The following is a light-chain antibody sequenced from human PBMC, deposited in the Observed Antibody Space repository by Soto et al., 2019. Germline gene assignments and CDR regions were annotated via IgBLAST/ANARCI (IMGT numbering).Light chain of an antibody. CDR1: QSVSNW. J-gene: IGKJ1*01. V-gene: IGKV1-5*01. Sequence: IQRTQSPSTLSASVGERVTITCRASQSVSNWLAWYQQKPGKAPNLLIYDVSSLESGVPSRFSGSGSGTEFSLTISSLQPDDFATYYCQQYDSYSWTFGQGTKVEMK. CDR2: DVS. CDR3: QQYDSYSWT.